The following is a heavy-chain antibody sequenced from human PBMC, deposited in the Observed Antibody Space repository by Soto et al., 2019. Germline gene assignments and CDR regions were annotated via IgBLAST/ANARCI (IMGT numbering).Heavy chain of an antibody. CDR2: ISGSGVST. CDR1: GFTFSCYP. V-gene: IGHV3-23*01. D-gene: IGHD5-12*01. CDR3: ANDSRYDLTGYYYYCMDV. J-gene: IGHJ6*02. Sequence: EVQLLESGGGLVQPGGCLRLSCAASGFTFSCYPMSWVRQAPGKGLEWVSAISGSGVSTYYADSVKGRFTVSRGNYKNTSCLPMNCPRAKYTASYSCANDSRYDLTGYYYYCMDVWGRRTTVAVS.